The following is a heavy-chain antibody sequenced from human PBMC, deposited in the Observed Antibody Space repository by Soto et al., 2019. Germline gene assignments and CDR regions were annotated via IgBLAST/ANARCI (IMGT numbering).Heavy chain of an antibody. D-gene: IGHD6-19*01. CDR1: GSTFSTTG. CDR2: ISHDGGDK. V-gene: IGHV3-30*18. Sequence: QVHLVESGGGVVQPGRSLRLSCAASGSTFSTTGMHWVRQAPGKGLEWVAMISHDGGDKHYTDSVKGRFTISRDTSKNTLYLQMNSLRPEDTAMYHCAKDLYGAGWYNYFDPWGQGTLVTVSS. CDR3: AKDLYGAGWYNYFDP. J-gene: IGHJ5*02.